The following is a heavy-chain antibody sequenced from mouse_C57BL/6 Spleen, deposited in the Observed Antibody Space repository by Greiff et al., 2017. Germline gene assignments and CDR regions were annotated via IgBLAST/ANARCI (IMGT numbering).Heavy chain of an antibody. Sequence: EVQLVESGGDLVKPGGSLKLSCAAFGFTFSSYGMSWVRQTPDKRLEWVATISSGGSYTYYPDSVKGRFTISRDNAKNTPYLQMNSLKSEDTAMYYCARPHYYYGKFAYWGQGTLVTVSA. J-gene: IGHJ3*01. CDR3: ARPHYYYGKFAY. D-gene: IGHD2-4*01. CDR1: GFTFSSYG. V-gene: IGHV5-6*01. CDR2: ISSGGSYT.